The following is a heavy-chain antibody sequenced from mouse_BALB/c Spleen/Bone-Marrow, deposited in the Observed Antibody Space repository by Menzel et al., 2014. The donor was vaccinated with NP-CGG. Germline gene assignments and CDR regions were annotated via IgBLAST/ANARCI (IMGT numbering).Heavy chain of an antibody. CDR1: GYSFTGYF. J-gene: IGHJ3*01. D-gene: IGHD2-4*01. CDR2: INPYNGDT. V-gene: IGHV1-20*02. CDR3: ARIYDYDRGAWFAY. Sequence: VQLQQPGPELVKPGASVKISCKASGYSFTGYFMNWVMQSHGKRLEWIGRINPYNGDTFYNQKFKDKATLTIDKSSSTAHMELRSLASEDSAVYYCARIYDYDRGAWFAYWDQGTLVTVSA.